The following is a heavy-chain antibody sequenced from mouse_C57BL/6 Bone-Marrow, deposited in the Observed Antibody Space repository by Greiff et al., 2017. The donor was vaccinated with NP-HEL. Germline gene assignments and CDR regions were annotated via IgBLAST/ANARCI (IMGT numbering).Heavy chain of an antibody. D-gene: IGHD2-2*01. Sequence: VKVVESGAELVKPGASVKLSCKASGYTFTEYTIHWVKQRSGQGLEWIGWFYPGSGSIKYNEKFKDKATLTADKSSSTGYMELSRLTSEDSAVYFCARHDVGYDLYYFDYWGQGTTLTVSS. CDR2: FYPGSGSI. CDR1: GYTFTEYT. V-gene: IGHV1-62-2*01. CDR3: ARHDVGYDLYYFDY. J-gene: IGHJ2*01.